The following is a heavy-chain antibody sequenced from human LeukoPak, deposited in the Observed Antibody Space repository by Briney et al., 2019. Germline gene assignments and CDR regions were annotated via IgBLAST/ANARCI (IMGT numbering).Heavy chain of an antibody. CDR2: MNPNSGNT. V-gene: IGHV1-8*03. CDR3: ARGAGLGQQLLF. D-gene: IGHD6-13*01. CDR1: GYAFTSYN. Sequence: ASVKVSCKASGYAFTSYNINWVRQATGQGLEWMTWMNPNSGNTGYAQKFQGRVTLARNTSISTAYMELSSLRSEDTAVYYCARGAGLGQQLLFWGQGTLVTVSS. J-gene: IGHJ4*02.